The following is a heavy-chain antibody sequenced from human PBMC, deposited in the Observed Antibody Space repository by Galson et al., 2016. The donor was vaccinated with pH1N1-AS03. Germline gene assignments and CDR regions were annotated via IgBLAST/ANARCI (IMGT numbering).Heavy chain of an antibody. V-gene: IGHV4-39*07. Sequence: VSGASINSGFDYWGWIRQPPGKGLEWIASIYDSVSTYYHPSLKSRVTISLDPSKNQFSLTLNSVTAADTAVYYCARSRYNFWSGSDSWGQGTLVTGSS. D-gene: IGHD3-3*01. CDR1: GASINSGFDY. J-gene: IGHJ5*01. CDR3: ARSRYNFWSGSDS. CDR2: IYDSVST.